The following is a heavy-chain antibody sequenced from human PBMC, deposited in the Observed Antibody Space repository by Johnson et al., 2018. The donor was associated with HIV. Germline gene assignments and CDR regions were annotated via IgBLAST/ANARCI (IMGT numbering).Heavy chain of an antibody. CDR2: MKQDGSEQ. CDR3: AVEGARNPDGFDI. J-gene: IGHJ3*02. V-gene: IGHV3-7*05. CDR1: GITFSNYW. D-gene: IGHD2/OR15-2a*01. Sequence: VQLVESGGGLIQPGGSLRLSCAASGITFSNYWMSWVRQAPGKGLEWVANMKQDGSEQYYVDSVKGRFTISRDNAKKSLYLQMNSLRAEDTAVYYCAVEGARNPDGFDIWGQVTTVTVSS.